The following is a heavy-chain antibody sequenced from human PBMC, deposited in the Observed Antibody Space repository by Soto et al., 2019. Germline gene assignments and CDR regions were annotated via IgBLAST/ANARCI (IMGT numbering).Heavy chain of an antibody. CDR1: GGSISSYY. D-gene: IGHD4-17*01. J-gene: IGHJ4*02. CDR2: IYYSGST. V-gene: IGHV4-59*06. CDR3: ARGVTTVTTIDY. Sequence: SETLSLTCTVSGGSISSYYWSWIRQPPGKGLEWIGNIYYSGSTYYNPSLKSRVTISVDTSKNQFSLKLSSVTAADTAVYYCARGVTTVTTIDYWGQGTLVTVSS.